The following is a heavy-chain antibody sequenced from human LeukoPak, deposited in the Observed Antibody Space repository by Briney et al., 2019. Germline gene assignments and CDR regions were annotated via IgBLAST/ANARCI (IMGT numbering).Heavy chain of an antibody. V-gene: IGHV1-46*01. CDR1: GYTFTSYY. CDR2: INPSGGST. Sequence: ASVKVSCKASGYTFTSYYMHWVRQAPGQGLEWMGIINPSGGSTSYAQKFQGRVTMTRDMSTSTAYMELRSLRSDDTAVYYCARSRLVYYDSSGWYFDYWGQGTLVTVSS. D-gene: IGHD3-22*01. J-gene: IGHJ4*02. CDR3: ARSRLVYYDSSGWYFDY.